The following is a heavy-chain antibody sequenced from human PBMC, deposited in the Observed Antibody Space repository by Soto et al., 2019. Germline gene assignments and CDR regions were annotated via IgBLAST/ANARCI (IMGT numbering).Heavy chain of an antibody. CDR3: ARESRGSGWYHWFDP. CDR2: IWYDGSNK. D-gene: IGHD6-19*01. J-gene: IGHJ5*02. V-gene: IGHV3-33*01. Sequence: LRLSCAASGFTFSSYGMHWVRQAPGKGLEWVAVIWYDGSNKYYADSVKGRFTISRDNSKDTLYLQMNSLRAEDTAVYYCARESRGSGWYHWFDPWGQGTLVTVSS. CDR1: GFTFSSYG.